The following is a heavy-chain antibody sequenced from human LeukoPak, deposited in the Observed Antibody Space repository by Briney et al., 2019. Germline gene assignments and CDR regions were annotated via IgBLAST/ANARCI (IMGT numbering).Heavy chain of an antibody. Sequence: ASVKVSCKTSGYTFTSYAMHWVRLAPGQRLEWMGWINAGNGNTKYSQKFQGRVTMTEDTSTDTAYMELSSLRSEDTAVYYCATDFPKGGSSGYFSGSFDYWGQGTLVTVSS. CDR2: INAGNGNT. J-gene: IGHJ4*02. CDR1: GYTFTSYA. V-gene: IGHV1-3*01. D-gene: IGHD3-22*01. CDR3: ATDFPKGGSSGYFSGSFDY.